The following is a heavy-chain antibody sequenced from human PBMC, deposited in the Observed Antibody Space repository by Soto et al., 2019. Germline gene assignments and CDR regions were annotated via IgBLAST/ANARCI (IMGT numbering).Heavy chain of an antibody. CDR2: ISDDGITK. J-gene: IGHJ4*02. D-gene: IGHD6-19*01. CDR1: GFTFSTFA. CDR3: YSSGW. V-gene: IGHV3-30*03. Sequence: QVQLVESGGGVVQPGRSLRLSCAASGFTFSTFAMHWVRQAPGKGLEWVAVISDDGITKYYADSVKGRFTISRDNSKNTLYLEMNSRRAEDTAVYYGYSSGWGGQGTLVTVSS.